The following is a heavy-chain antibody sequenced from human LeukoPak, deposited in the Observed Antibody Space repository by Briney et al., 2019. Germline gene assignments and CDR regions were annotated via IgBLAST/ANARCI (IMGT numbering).Heavy chain of an antibody. CDR2: ISYDGSNK. D-gene: IGHD2-2*01. J-gene: IGHJ4*02. V-gene: IGHV3-30*03. CDR1: GFTFSSYG. Sequence: GGSLRLSCAASGFTFSSYGMHWVRQAPGEGLEWVAVISYDGSNKYNEDSVKGRFTISRDNSKNTLYLQMDSLRAEDTAVYYCATRSCGRTGCPLWPLDYWGQGTLVMVSS. CDR3: ATRSCGRTGCPLWPLDY.